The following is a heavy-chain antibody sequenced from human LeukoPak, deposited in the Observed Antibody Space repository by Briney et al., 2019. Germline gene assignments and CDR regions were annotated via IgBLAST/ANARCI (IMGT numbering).Heavy chain of an antibody. D-gene: IGHD3-22*01. Sequence: PSETLSLTCTVSGGSISSYYWSWIRQPAGKGLEWIGRIYTSGSTNYNPSLKSRVTISVDTSKNQFSLKLSSVTAADTAVYYCARARNYYASSGFYYEGDAFDIWGQGTMVTVSS. J-gene: IGHJ3*02. V-gene: IGHV4-4*07. CDR2: IYTSGST. CDR1: GGSISSYY. CDR3: ARARNYYASSGFYYEGDAFDI.